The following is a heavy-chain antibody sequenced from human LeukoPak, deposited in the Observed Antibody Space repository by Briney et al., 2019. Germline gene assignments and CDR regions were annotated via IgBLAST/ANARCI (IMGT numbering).Heavy chain of an antibody. CDR1: GFTFSSYS. Sequence: GGSLRLSCAASGFTFSSYSMNWVRQAPGKGLEWVSYISSSSSTIYYADSVKGRFTISRDNAKNSLYLQMNSLRAEDTAVYYCAHIARYRGDDYWGQGTLVTVSS. J-gene: IGHJ4*02. CDR3: AHIARYRGDDY. D-gene: IGHD3-16*02. V-gene: IGHV3-48*01. CDR2: ISSSSSTI.